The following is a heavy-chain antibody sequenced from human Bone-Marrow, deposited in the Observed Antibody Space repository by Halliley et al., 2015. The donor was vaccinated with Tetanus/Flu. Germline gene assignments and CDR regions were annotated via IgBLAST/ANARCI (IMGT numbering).Heavy chain of an antibody. V-gene: IGHV5-51*01. Sequence: VQLVQSGAEVKEPGESLKISCKGSGYSFSDYWIDWVRQMPGQGLESMGIIFPGDSETRYGPSFQGQVTISADTSISTAYLQWSSLKASDSVIYFCARRQGIVSDDNYYYGLDVWGQGTTVTVYS. J-gene: IGHJ6*02. CDR3: ARRQGIVSDDNYYYGLDV. CDR2: IFPGDSET. D-gene: IGHD2-21*01. CDR1: GYSFSDYW.